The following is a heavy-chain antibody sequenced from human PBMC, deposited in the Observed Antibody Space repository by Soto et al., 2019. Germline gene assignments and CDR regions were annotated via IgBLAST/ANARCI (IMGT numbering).Heavy chain of an antibody. V-gene: IGHV3-74*01. D-gene: IGHD3-22*01. CDR3: ARDISDYYDLRADAFDI. CDR2: INSDGSST. J-gene: IGHJ3*02. CDR1: GFTFSSYW. Sequence: GGSLRLSCAASGFTFSSYWMHWVRQAPGKGLVWVSRINSDGSSTSYADSVKGRFTIFRDNAKNTLYLQMNSLRAEDTAVYYCARDISDYYDLRADAFDIWGQGTMVTVSS.